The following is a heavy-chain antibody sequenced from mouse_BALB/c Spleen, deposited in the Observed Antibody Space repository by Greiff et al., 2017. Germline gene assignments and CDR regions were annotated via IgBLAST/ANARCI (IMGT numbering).Heavy chain of an antibody. CDR1: GFAFSSYD. CDR3: ARQGIYYDYDEDYYAMDY. CDR2: ISSGGGST. J-gene: IGHJ4*01. D-gene: IGHD2-4*01. V-gene: IGHV5-12-1*01. Sequence: EVHLVESGGGLVKPGGSLKLSCAASGFAFSSYDMSWVRQTPEKRLEWVAYISSGGGSTYYPDTVKGRFTISRDNAKNTLYLQMSSLKSEDTAMYYCARQGIYYDYDEDYYAMDYWGQGTSVTVSS.